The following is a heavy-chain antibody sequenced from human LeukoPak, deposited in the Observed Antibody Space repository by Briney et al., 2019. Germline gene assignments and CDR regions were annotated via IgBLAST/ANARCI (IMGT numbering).Heavy chain of an antibody. J-gene: IGHJ3*02. D-gene: IGHD3-22*01. CDR2: IYYSGST. CDR1: GGYLGSHY. V-gene: IGHV4-59*11. CDR3: ARGARYYDSSASYLSGCDAFDI. Sequence: PSETLSLTCTVSGGYLGSHYWTWIRQPPGKGLEWIGYIYYSGSTYYNPSLKGRVTISVDTSKNQFSLRLNSVTAADTAVYYCARGARYYDSSASYLSGCDAFDIWGQGTMVTVSS.